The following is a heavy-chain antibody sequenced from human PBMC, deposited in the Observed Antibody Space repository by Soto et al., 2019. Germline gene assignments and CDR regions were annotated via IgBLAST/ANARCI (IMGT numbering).Heavy chain of an antibody. CDR3: AKDKSGTTAFDI. Sequence: GGSLRLSCAASGFTFSSYAMSWVRQAPGKGLEWVSAISGSGGSTYYADSVKGRFTISRDNSKNTLYLQMNSLRAEDTALYYCAKDKSGTTAFDIWGQGTMVTVSS. CDR1: GFTFSSYA. V-gene: IGHV3-23*01. J-gene: IGHJ3*02. CDR2: ISGSGGST. D-gene: IGHD1-1*01.